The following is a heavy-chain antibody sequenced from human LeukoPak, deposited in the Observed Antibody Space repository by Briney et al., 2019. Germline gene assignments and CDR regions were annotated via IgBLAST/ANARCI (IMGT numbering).Heavy chain of an antibody. CDR3: ARDRYDFWSGYLDY. D-gene: IGHD3-3*01. CDR1: GGSISSSSYY. Sequence: SETLSLTCTVSGGSISSSSYYWGWIRQPPGEGLEWIGSIYYSGSTYYNPSLKSRVTISVDTSKNQFSLKLSSVTAADTAVYYCARDRYDFWSGYLDYWGQGTLVTVSS. CDR2: IYYSGST. J-gene: IGHJ4*02. V-gene: IGHV4-39*02.